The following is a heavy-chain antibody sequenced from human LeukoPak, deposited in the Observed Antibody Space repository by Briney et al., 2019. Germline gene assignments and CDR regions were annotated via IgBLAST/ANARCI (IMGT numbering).Heavy chain of an antibody. V-gene: IGHV4-39*07. CDR3: VRDGGNWDVDY. D-gene: IGHD3-16*01. Sequence: PSETLSLTCTVSGGSISRGHYFWGWIRQPPGKELEWIGSIYSSGSTHYNPSLNSRLTISADTSKNQFSLNLRSVTAADTAVYFCVRDGGNWDVDYWGQGTLVTVSS. J-gene: IGHJ4*02. CDR1: GGSISRGHYF. CDR2: IYSSGST.